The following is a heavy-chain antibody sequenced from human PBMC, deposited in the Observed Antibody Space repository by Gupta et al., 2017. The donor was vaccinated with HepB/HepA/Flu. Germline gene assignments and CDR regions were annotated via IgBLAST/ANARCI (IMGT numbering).Heavy chain of an antibody. CDR2: ISSSSSNI. CDR3: ARGVEERIAAAGKGDWFDP. J-gene: IGHJ5*02. CDR1: GFTFSSYS. V-gene: IGHV3-48*02. Sequence: EVQLVESGGGLVQPGGSLSLSCAASGFTFSSYSMNWVRQAPGKGLEWVSDISSSSSNIYYAESVKGRVTISRDNAKNSLYLKMNSLRDEETAVYYCARGVEERIAAAGKGDWFDPWGQGTLVTVSS. D-gene: IGHD6-13*01.